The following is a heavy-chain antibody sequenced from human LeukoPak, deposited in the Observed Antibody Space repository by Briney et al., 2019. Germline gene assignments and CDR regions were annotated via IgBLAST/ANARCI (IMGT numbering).Heavy chain of an antibody. CDR2: IYYSGST. V-gene: IGHV4-59*01. Sequence: SETLSLTCTVSGGSISSYYWSWIRQPPGKGLEWIGYIYYSGSTNYNPSLKSRVTISVDTSKNQFSLKLSSVTAADTAVYYCARVLTGDMYYYYGMDVWGQGTTVTVSS. CDR1: GGSISSYY. J-gene: IGHJ6*02. CDR3: ARVLTGDMYYYYGMDV. D-gene: IGHD3-9*01.